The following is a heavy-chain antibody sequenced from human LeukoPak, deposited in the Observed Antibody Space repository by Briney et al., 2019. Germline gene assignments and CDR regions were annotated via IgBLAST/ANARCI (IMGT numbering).Heavy chain of an antibody. CDR3: ATDFKTETNY. CDR2: FIPMFDTP. CDR1: GGTFRNYA. V-gene: IGHV1-69*06. Sequence: GASVKVSCKASGGTFRNYAITWVRQAPGQGLEWMGGFIPMFDTPKYAQKFQGRVIMTEDTSTETAYMELSSLRSEDTAVYYCATDFKTETNYWGQGTLVTVSS. J-gene: IGHJ4*02. D-gene: IGHD4-17*01.